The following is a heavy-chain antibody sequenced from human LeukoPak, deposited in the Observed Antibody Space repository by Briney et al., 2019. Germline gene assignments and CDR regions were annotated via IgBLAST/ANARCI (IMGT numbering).Heavy chain of an antibody. D-gene: IGHD3-9*01. CDR2: INPNSGGT. J-gene: IGHJ4*02. V-gene: IGHV1-2*02. CDR3: ASRSVLRYFDWLPYY. Sequence: ASVKVSCKASGYTFTGYYMHWVRQAPGQGLEWMGWINPNSGGTNYAQKFQGRVTMTRDTSISTAYMELSRLRSDDTAVYYCASRSVLRYFDWLPYYWGQGTLVTVSS. CDR1: GYTFTGYY.